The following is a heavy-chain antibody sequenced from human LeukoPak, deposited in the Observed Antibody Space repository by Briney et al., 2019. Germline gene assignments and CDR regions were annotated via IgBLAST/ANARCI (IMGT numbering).Heavy chain of an antibody. J-gene: IGHJ4*02. V-gene: IGHV3-7*01. CDR2: IKQDGSEK. CDR3: TISWFHDD. Sequence: GGSLRLSCAASGLTFSSYWMNWLRQAPGKGLEWVANIKQDGSEKHYVDSVKGRFTISRDNAKNSLYLQMNSLRAEDTAMYYCTISWFHDDWGQGTLVTVSS. D-gene: IGHD6-13*01. CDR1: GLTFSSYW.